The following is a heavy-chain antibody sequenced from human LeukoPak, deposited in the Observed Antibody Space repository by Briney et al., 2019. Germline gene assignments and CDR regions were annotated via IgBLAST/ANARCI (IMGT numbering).Heavy chain of an antibody. CDR3: ASGSYGDYYFDY. CDR2: ISSSSSIV. CDR1: GFTFTTYS. D-gene: IGHD4-17*01. V-gene: IGHV3-48*01. Sequence: GGSLRLSCAASGFTFTTYSINWVRQAPGKGLEWVSYISSSSSIVYYADSVKGRFTISRDNAKSSLYLQMNSLTAEDSAVYYCASGSYGDYYFDYWGQGTLVTVSS. J-gene: IGHJ4*02.